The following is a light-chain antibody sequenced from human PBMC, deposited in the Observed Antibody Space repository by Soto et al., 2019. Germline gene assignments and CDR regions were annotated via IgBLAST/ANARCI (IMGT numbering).Light chain of an antibody. J-gene: IGLJ2*01. CDR2: GNS. V-gene: IGLV1-40*01. CDR1: SSNIGAGYD. CDR3: QSSASSLSAPV. Sequence: QLVLTQPPSVSGAPGQRVTISCTGSSSNIGAGYDVHWYQQLPGTAPKLLIYGNSNRPSGVPDRFSGSKSGTSASLAITGLHAEYEPHYYCQSSASSLSAPVFGGGTKLTLL.